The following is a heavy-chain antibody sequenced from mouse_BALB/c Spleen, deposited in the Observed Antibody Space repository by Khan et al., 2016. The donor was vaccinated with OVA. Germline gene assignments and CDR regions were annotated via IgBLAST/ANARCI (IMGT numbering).Heavy chain of an antibody. CDR2: ISYSGRT. J-gene: IGHJ2*01. CDR3: ARSVSISTTLATDFDY. D-gene: IGHD1-2*01. V-gene: IGHV3-2*02. CDR1: GYSITSDYA. Sequence: EVQLQESGPGLVKPSQSLSLTCTVTGYSITSDYAWNWIRQFPGNKLEWMVYISYSGRTSYNPSLKSRISINRDPSKNQFFLQLNSGTTEATATYYSARSVSISTTLATDFDYWGPGTTLTVSA.